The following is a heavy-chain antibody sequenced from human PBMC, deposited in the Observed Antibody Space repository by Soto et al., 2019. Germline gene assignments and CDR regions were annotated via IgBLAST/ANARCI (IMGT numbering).Heavy chain of an antibody. CDR3: ANLAVAGFDY. Sequence: LRLSCAASGFTFSSYSMHWVRQAPGKGLEWVAVISYDGSNKYYADSVKGRFTISRDNSKNTLYLQMNSLRAEDTAVYYCANLAVAGFDYWGQGTLVTVSS. CDR2: ISYDGSNK. J-gene: IGHJ4*02. D-gene: IGHD6-19*01. CDR1: GFTFSSYS. V-gene: IGHV3-30-3*01.